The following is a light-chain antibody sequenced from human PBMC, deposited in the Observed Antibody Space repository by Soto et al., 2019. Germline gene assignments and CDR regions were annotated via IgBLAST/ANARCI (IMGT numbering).Light chain of an antibody. CDR1: ESVVSN. CDR2: DAS. CDR3: QQYNNWPPIT. V-gene: IGKV3D-15*01. J-gene: IGKJ5*01. Sequence: EIIWPQSPDTLSLSPGERATLSCRATESVVSNYLAWYQLKPGQAPRLLIYDASTRATGIPARFSGSGSGTEFTLSISSLQSEDSAVYYCQQYNNWPPITFGQGTRLEIK.